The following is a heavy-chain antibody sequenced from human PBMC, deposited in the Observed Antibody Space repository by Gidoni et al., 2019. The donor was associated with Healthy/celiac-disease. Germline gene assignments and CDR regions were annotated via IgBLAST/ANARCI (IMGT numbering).Heavy chain of an antibody. D-gene: IGHD1-26*01. CDR3: TIPSGSYFRWAFDI. CDR2: IRRKAYGGTT. CDR1: GFPFGNYT. J-gene: IGHJ3*02. V-gene: IGHV3-49*05. Sequence: EVQLVESGGGLVKLGRSLRLSCTAPGFPFGNYTMSWFRQAPGKGQAWVGFIRRKAYGGTTEYAASVKGRFTISRDDSKSIAYLQMNSLKTEDTAVYYCTIPSGSYFRWAFDIWGQGTMVTVSS.